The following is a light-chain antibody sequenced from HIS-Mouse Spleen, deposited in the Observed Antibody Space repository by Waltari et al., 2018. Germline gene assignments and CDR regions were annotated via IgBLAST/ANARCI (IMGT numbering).Light chain of an antibody. CDR2: RNN. V-gene: IGLV1-47*01. CDR3: AAWDDSLSGPV. J-gene: IGLJ3*02. CDR1: RSNIGSNS. Sequence: QSVLTQPPSASGTPGPRVTISCSGRRSNIGSNSVSWYQQLPGTAPKLLIYRNNQRPSGVPDRFSGSKSGTSASLAISGLRSEDEADYYCAAWDDSLSGPVFGGGTKLTVL.